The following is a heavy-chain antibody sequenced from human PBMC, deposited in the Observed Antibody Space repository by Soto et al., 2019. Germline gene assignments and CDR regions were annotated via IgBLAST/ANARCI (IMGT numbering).Heavy chain of an antibody. CDR1: GYTFTTYT. V-gene: IGHV1-3*01. Sequence: QVPLVQSGAEVNKPGASVKVSCKASGYTFTTYTIHWVRQAPGQRLEWVGCINAGTGYTRYSQKFQGRVSITRDTSASTGFMDLSSLRSEDTAVYYCARDEPEVHDLLDSWGQGTLVTVSS. CDR3: ARDEPEVHDLLDS. CDR2: INAGTGYT. J-gene: IGHJ4*02. D-gene: IGHD2-2*01.